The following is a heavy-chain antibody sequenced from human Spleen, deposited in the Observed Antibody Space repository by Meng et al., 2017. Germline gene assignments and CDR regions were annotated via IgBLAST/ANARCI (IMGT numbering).Heavy chain of an antibody. CDR1: GFTVSSNF. D-gene: IGHD3-22*01. CDR3: ARGHHFDRKGLDY. CDR2: IYSGGST. J-gene: IGHJ4*02. V-gene: IGHV3-53*01. Sequence: EVQLVESGGGLIQPGGSLRLSCAASGFTVSSNFMSWVRQAPGKGLEWVSVIYSGGSTYYADSVKGRFTISRDNAKNTVYLQMTSLRAEDTAVYYCARGHHFDRKGLDYWGQGTLVTVSS.